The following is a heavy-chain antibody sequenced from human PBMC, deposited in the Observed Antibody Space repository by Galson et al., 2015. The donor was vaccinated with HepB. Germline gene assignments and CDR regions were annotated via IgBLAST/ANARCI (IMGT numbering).Heavy chain of an antibody. J-gene: IGHJ6*02. CDR3: TRAAFERITTFGVPKFYYDGMDV. D-gene: IGHD3-3*01. CDR1: GDTFSTYL. CDR2: IIPTFGTV. Sequence: SVKVSCKASGDTFSTYLISRVRQAPGQGPEWMGGIIPTFGTVNYAQKIQGRVTITANASASVAYMQLSSLTSEDTAIYYCTRAAFERITTFGVPKFYYDGMDVWGQGTTVTVSS. V-gene: IGHV1-69*13.